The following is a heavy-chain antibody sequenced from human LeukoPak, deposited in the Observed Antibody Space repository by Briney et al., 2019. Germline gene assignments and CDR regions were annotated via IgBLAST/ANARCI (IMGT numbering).Heavy chain of an antibody. Sequence: GGSLRLSCAASGFTFSSYGMHWVRQAPGKGLEWVAVISYDGSNKYYADSVKGRFTISRDNSKNTLYLQMNNLRAEDTALYYCAKDLSVYNDKSGYSDYWGQGTLVTVSS. CDR3: AKDLSVYNDKSGYSDY. CDR1: GFTFSSYG. J-gene: IGHJ4*02. D-gene: IGHD3-22*01. CDR2: ISYDGSNK. V-gene: IGHV3-30*18.